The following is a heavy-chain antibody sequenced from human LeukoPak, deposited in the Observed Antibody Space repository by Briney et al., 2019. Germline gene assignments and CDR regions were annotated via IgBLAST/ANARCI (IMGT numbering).Heavy chain of an antibody. CDR2: INHSGST. Sequence: NPSETLSLTCAVYGGSFSGYYWSWIRQPPGKGLEWIGEINHSGSTNYNPSLKSRVTISVDTSKNQFSLKLSSVTAADTAVYYCARLRRDGYRQNRWYFDYWGQGTLVTVSS. CDR1: GGSFSGYY. J-gene: IGHJ4*02. CDR3: ARLRRDGYRQNRWYFDY. V-gene: IGHV4-34*01. D-gene: IGHD5-24*01.